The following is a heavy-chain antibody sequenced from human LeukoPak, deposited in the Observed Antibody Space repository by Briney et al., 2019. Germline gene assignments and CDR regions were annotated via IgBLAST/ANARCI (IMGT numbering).Heavy chain of an antibody. V-gene: IGHV3-21*01. CDR2: ISSSSSYI. CDR3: ARHYYDSSGYYPNWFDP. Sequence: GGSLRLYCAASGFTFSSYSMNWVRQAPGKGLEWVSSISSSSSYIYYADSVKGRFTISRDNAKNSLYLQMNSLRAEDTAVYYCARHYYDSSGYYPNWFDPWGQGTLVTVSS. J-gene: IGHJ5*02. CDR1: GFTFSSYS. D-gene: IGHD3-22*01.